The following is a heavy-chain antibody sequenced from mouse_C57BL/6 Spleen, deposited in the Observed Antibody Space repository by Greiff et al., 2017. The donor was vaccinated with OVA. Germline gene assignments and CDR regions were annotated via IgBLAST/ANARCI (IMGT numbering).Heavy chain of an antibody. CDR2: IDPSDSYT. D-gene: IGHD3-1*01. CDR1: GYTFTSYW. J-gene: IGHJ2*01. Sequence: QVQLQQPGAELVRPGTSVKLSCKASGYTFTSYWMHWVKQRPGHGLEWIGVIDPSDSYTNYNQKFKGKATLTVDTSSSTAYMQLSSLTSEDSAVYYCARSQPYFGYWGQGTTLTVSS. CDR3: ARSQPYFGY. V-gene: IGHV1-59*01.